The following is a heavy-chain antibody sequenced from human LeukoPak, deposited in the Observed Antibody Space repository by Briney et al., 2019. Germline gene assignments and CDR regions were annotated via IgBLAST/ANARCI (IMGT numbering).Heavy chain of an antibody. J-gene: IGHJ6*03. Sequence: SETLSLTCTVSGASFSSYYWSWLRQPPRKGLEWIAYIFYNGNTKYNPSLKSRVTISVDTSKTQFSLKVTSVTAADTAVYYCARAPRDRGYCGATSCFEYMDVWGRGTTVTISS. D-gene: IGHD2-2*01. CDR2: IFYNGNT. V-gene: IGHV4-59*01. CDR3: ARAPRDRGYCGATSCFEYMDV. CDR1: GASFSSYY.